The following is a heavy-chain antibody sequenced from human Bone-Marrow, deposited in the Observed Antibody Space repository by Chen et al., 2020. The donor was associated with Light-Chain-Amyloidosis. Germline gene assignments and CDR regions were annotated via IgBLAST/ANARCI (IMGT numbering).Heavy chain of an antibody. CDR3: AREKYSSSGFDY. J-gene: IGHJ4*02. D-gene: IGHD6-6*01. CDR2: ISSSSSYI. V-gene: IGHV3-21*01. CDR1: GFPFSSYS. Sequence: ELQLVESGGGLVKPGGSLRLSCAASGFPFSSYSMNWVRQAPGKWLEWVSSISSSSSYIYYADSVKGRFTISRDNAKNSLYLQMNSLRAEDTAVYYCAREKYSSSGFDYWGQGTLVTVSS.